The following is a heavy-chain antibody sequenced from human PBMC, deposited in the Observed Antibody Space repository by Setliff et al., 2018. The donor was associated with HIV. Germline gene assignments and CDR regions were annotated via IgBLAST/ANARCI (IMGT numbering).Heavy chain of an antibody. Sequence: ASVKVSCKASGYTFTSYDINWVRQATGQGLEWMGWMNPNSGNTGYAQKFQGRVTMTRNTSISTAYMELSSLRSEDTAVYFSIGPPGSGSSSWYYHGMDVWGQGTTVTVSS. CDR1: GYTFTSYD. CDR2: MNPNSGNT. V-gene: IGHV1-8*01. CDR3: IGPPGSGSSSWYYHGMDV. J-gene: IGHJ6*02. D-gene: IGHD6-13*01.